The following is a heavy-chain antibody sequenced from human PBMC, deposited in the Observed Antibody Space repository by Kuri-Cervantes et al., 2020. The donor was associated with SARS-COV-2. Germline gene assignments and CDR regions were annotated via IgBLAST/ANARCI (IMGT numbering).Heavy chain of an antibody. D-gene: IGHD4-17*01. CDR2: ISAYSGNT. V-gene: IGHV1-18*01. CDR3: ARHVAPLDYGDYAHLLGYYYMDV. J-gene: IGHJ6*03. Sequence: ASVKVSCKASGYTFTSYGISWVRQAPGQGLEWMGWISAYSGNTNYAQKLQGRVTMTTDTSTSTAYMELRSLRSDDTAVYYCARHVAPLDYGDYAHLLGYYYMDVWGKGTTVTVSS. CDR1: GYTFTSYG.